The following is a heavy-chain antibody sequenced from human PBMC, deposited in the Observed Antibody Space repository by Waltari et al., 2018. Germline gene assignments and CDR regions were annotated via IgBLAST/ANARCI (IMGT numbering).Heavy chain of an antibody. CDR2: CDPEDGET. CDR3: ATVFRYGYLGAFDS. D-gene: IGHD5-18*01. V-gene: IGHV1-69-2*01. Sequence: EVQLVQSGAEVKKPGATVKIYCKASGYTFTDYSMHWVQQPPGKGCEWMGRCDPEDGETIDAEKFQGRVTITADTSTDTAYMELSSLRSEDTAVYYCATVFRYGYLGAFDSWGQGTMVTGSS. CDR1: GYTFTDYS. J-gene: IGHJ3*02.